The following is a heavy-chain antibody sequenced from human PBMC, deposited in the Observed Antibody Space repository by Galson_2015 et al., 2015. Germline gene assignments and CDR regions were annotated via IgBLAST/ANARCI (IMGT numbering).Heavy chain of an antibody. D-gene: IGHD3-22*01. Sequence: SLRLAGAASGFTFGDYAMSWVRQAPGKGLEWVGFIRSKAYGGTTEYAASVKGRFTISRDDSKSIAFLQMNSLKTEDTAVYYCTTDITMIVVLIPYWVQGTLVTVSS. V-gene: IGHV3-49*04. CDR3: TTDITMIVVLIPY. J-gene: IGHJ4*02. CDR1: GFTFGDYA. CDR2: IRSKAYGGTT.